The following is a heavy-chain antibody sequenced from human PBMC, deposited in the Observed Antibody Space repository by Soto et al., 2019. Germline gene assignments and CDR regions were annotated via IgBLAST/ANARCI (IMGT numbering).Heavy chain of an antibody. CDR3: ARGAESLEYDSSGYYYN. V-gene: IGHV1-8*01. J-gene: IGHJ4*02. CDR2: MNPNSGNT. D-gene: IGHD3-22*01. CDR1: GYTFTRYD. Sequence: ASVKVSCEASGYTFTRYDINWVRQATGQGLEWMGWMNPNSGNTGYAQKFQGWVTMTRDTSISTAYMELSRLRSDDTAVYYCARGAESLEYDSSGYYYNWGQRTLVTVSS.